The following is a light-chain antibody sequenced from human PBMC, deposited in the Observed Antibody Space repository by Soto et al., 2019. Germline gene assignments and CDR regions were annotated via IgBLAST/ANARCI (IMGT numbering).Light chain of an antibody. CDR2: EGS. Sequence: QSALTQPASVSGSPGQSIPISCTGTSSDVGRYNLVSWYQQHPGKAPKLMSYEGSKRPSGVSNRFSGSKSGNTASLTISGLQAEDEADYYCCSYAGSSTFLFGGGTKLTVL. CDR3: CSYAGSSTFL. CDR1: SSDVGRYNL. J-gene: IGLJ2*01. V-gene: IGLV2-23*03.